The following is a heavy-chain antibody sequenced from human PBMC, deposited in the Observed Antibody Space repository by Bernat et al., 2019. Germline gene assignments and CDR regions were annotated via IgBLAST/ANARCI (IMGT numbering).Heavy chain of an antibody. Sequence: QVQLVESEGGVVQPGRSLRVSCAASGFTFRSYAMHWVRQAPGKGLEWVAIISFDETKKYYADPVKGRFTISRDNSKNTLYLQLNSLRAEDTAVYYCARSYDCTSNSCYNSVFDFWGQGTMVTVSS. CDR1: GFTFRSYA. CDR2: ISFDETKK. J-gene: IGHJ3*01. D-gene: IGHD2-2*02. V-gene: IGHV3-30*01. CDR3: ARSYDCTSNSCYNSVFDF.